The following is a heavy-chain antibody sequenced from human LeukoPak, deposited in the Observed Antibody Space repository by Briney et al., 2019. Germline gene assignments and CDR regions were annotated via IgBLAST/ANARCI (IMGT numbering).Heavy chain of an antibody. D-gene: IGHD6-6*01. CDR3: ARADSSSSRLDC. V-gene: IGHV3-7*04. CDR2: IKHDGTEI. Sequence: GGSLRLSCAASGFTFSSYWMTWVRQAPGKGLEWVATIKHDGTEIYYVDSVKGRFTISRDNARSSLYLQMNSLRAEDTAVYFCARADSSSSRLDCWGQGTLVTVSS. J-gene: IGHJ4*02. CDR1: GFTFSSYW.